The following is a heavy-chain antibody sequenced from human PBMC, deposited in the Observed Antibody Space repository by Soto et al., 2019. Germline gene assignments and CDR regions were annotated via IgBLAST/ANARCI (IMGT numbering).Heavy chain of an antibody. J-gene: IGHJ4*02. D-gene: IGHD6-13*01. CDR1: GLTISSASYY. CDR2: IYYNGST. V-gene: IGHV4-31*03. CDR3: ARYRTSGSWSKFDY. Sequence: QVLLQESGPRLMKPSQTLSLTCTVSGLTISSASYYWSWIRQHPGKGLEWVGNIYYNGSTYYSPSPKSRLTLWLDTSKNQFSLRLTSVTAADTAVYYCARYRTSGSWSKFDYWGQGTLVTVSS.